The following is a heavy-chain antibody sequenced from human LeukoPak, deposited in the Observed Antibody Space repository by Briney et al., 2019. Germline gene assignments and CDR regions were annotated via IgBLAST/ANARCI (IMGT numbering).Heavy chain of an antibody. CDR1: GFTFSSYA. D-gene: IGHD2-15*01. CDR3: AKGMSLVVVDILCFDY. Sequence: GGSLRLSCAASGFTFSSYAMSWVRQAPGKGLEWVSAISGSGGSTYYADSVKGRFTISRDNSKNTLYLQMNSLRAEDTAVYYCAKGMSLVVVDILCFDYWGQGTLVTVSS. V-gene: IGHV3-23*01. CDR2: ISGSGGST. J-gene: IGHJ4*02.